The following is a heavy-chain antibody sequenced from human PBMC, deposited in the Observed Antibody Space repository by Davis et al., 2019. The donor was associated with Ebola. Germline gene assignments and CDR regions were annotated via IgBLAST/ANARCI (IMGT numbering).Heavy chain of an antibody. Sequence: GESLKISCAASGFTFINYNMNWVRQAPGKGLEWVSSISPSGTYIYYADSLKGRFTISRDNSKNTLFLQMDSLRSEDTAIYYCTKDRGGSSQLWGQGTQVIVSS. J-gene: IGHJ1*01. CDR3: TKDRGGSSQL. D-gene: IGHD2-2*01. CDR2: ISPSGTYI. V-gene: IGHV3-21*04. CDR1: GFTFINYN.